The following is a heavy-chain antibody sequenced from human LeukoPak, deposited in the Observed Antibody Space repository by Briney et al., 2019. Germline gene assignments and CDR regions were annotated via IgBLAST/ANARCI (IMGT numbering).Heavy chain of an antibody. CDR2: ISAYNGNT. J-gene: IGHJ4*02. CDR1: GYTFTSYG. CDR3: ARAVIAAAGTVVDY. D-gene: IGHD6-13*01. Sequence: ASVKVSCKASGYTFTSYGISWVRQAPGQGLEWMGWISAYNGNTSYAQKLQGRVTMTTDTSTSTAYMELRSLRSDDTAVYYCARAVIAAAGTVVDYWGQGTLVTVSS. V-gene: IGHV1-18*01.